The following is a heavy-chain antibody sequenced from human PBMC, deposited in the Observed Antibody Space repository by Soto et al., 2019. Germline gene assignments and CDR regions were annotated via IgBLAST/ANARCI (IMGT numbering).Heavy chain of an antibody. CDR2: INPSGGST. J-gene: IGHJ4*02. Sequence: ASVKVSCKASGYTFTSYYMHWVRQAPGQGLEWMGIINPSGGSTGYAQKFQGRVTMTRDTSTSTVYMELSSLRSDDTAIYYCARVSLITMVRGVTPYYFDYWGQGTLVTVSS. V-gene: IGHV1-46*01. D-gene: IGHD3-10*01. CDR3: ARVSLITMVRGVTPYYFDY. CDR1: GYTFTSYY.